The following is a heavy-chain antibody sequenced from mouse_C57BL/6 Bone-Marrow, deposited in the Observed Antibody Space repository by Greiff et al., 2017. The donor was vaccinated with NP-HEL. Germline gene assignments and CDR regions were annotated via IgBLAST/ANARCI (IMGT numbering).Heavy chain of an antibody. CDR1: GFSLTSYG. CDR2: IWSGGST. J-gene: IGHJ4*01. V-gene: IGHV2-2*01. D-gene: IGHD2-14*01. CDR3: ARFLISGYDPHYYAMDY. Sequence: VKVVESGPGLVQPSQSLSITCTVSGFSLTSYGVHWVRQSPGKGLEWLGVIWSGGSTDYNAAFISRLSISKDNSKSQVFFKMNSLQADDTAIYYCARFLISGYDPHYYAMDYWGQGTSVTVSS.